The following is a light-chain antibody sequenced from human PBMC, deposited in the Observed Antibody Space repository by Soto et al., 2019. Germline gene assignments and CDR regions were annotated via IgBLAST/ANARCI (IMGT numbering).Light chain of an antibody. CDR3: QQYGSSPWT. CDR1: QTIANNY. Sequence: EVALTQSPGTLSLSPGSRATXXXXXSQTIANNYLTWYQQKPGQAPRVLIYDASTRATGIPDRFGGSGSGTDFTLTISRLEPEDFAVYYCQQYGSSPWTFGQGTKVDIK. CDR2: DAS. J-gene: IGKJ1*01. V-gene: IGKV3-20*01.